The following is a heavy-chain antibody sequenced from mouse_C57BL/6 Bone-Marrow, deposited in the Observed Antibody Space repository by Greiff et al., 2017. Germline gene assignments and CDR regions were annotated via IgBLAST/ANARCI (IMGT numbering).Heavy chain of an antibody. CDR3: AHYYGSSYYVDY. Sequence: VQLQQSGAELAKPGASVKMSCKASGYTFTSYWMHWVKQRPGQGLECIGYINPSTGYTEYNQKFKYKAPLTADKSSSTAYRPLSSVTSEDSAVYYCAHYYGSSYYVDYWGQGTTLTGSS. CDR1: GYTFTSYW. V-gene: IGHV1-7*01. J-gene: IGHJ2*01. D-gene: IGHD1-1*01. CDR2: INPSTGYT.